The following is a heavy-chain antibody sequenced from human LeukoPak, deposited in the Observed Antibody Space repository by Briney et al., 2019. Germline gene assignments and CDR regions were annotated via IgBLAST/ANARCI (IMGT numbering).Heavy chain of an antibody. CDR2: INPSGGST. V-gene: IGHV1-46*01. J-gene: IGHJ4*02. Sequence: ASVKVSCKASGYTFTSYYMHWVRQAPGQGLEWMGIINPSGGSTSYARKFQGRVTMTRDTSTSTVYMELSSLRSEDTAVYYCARDYSGAAPFYYWGQGTLVTVSS. CDR3: ARDYSGAAPFYY. D-gene: IGHD4-17*01. CDR1: GYTFTSYY.